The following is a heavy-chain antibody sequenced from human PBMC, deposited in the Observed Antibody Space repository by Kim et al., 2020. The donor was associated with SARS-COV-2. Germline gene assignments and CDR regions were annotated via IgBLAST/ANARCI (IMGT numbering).Heavy chain of an antibody. V-gene: IGHV1-18*01. D-gene: IGHD3-16*01. CDR2: ISAYNGNT. CDR3: ARDAYKAPDF. J-gene: IGHJ4*02. CDR1: GYNFKSYG. Sequence: ASVKVSCKTSGYNFKSYGISWVRQAPGQGLEWMGWISAYNGNTIYDQKFQDRGTMTTDTSTSTAYMELRSLRSDDTAMYYCARDAYKAPDFWGQGTLVTVSS.